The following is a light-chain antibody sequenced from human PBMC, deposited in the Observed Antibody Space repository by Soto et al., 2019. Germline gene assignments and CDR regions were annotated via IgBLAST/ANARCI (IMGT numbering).Light chain of an antibody. J-gene: IGKJ5*01. CDR1: QSVSAW. V-gene: IGKV1-5*03. CDR3: QQYNYYPT. CDR2: KAS. Sequence: RMTQSPSTLSASVGDRVTITCRASQSVSAWLAWYQQRPGKAPKLLIYKASSLESGVPSRFSGIGSGTEFTLTISSLQPDDFATYYCQQYNYYPTFGQGRRPEI.